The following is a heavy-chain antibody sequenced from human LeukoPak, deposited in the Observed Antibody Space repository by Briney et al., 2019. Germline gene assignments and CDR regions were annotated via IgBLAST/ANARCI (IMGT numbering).Heavy chain of an antibody. CDR1: GFTFSNFA. J-gene: IGHJ2*01. CDR2: ISGGGDGK. CDR3: ARAAGVDSATAYYWYFDL. Sequence: GGSLRLSRVASGFTFSNFALSWVRQAPGKGLEWVSAISGGGDGKYYADSVKGRFTISRDNSKNTLYLQMDSLRAEDTAVYSCARAAGVDSATAYYWYFDLWGRGTLVTVSS. D-gene: IGHD2/OR15-2a*01. V-gene: IGHV3-23*01.